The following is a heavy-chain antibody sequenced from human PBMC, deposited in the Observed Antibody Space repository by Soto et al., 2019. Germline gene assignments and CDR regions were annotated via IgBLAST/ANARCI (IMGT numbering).Heavy chain of an antibody. CDR3: ARDHGDGSTGAFDI. CDR1: GGTFSSYA. J-gene: IGHJ3*02. Sequence: QVQLVQSGAEVKKPGSSVKVSCKASGGTFSSYAISWVRQAPGQGLEWMGGIIPIFGTANYAQKFQGGVTMTADESTSTAYMELSSLRSEDTAVYYCARDHGDGSTGAFDIWGQGTMVTVSS. V-gene: IGHV1-69*01. CDR2: IIPIFGTA. D-gene: IGHD1-26*01.